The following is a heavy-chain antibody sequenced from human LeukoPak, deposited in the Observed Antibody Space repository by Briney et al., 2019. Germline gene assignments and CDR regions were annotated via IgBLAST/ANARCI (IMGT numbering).Heavy chain of an antibody. D-gene: IGHD3-10*01. J-gene: IGHJ4*02. CDR2: INPNSGGT. CDR3: ARPYGSGSYYKGGFNY. Sequence: ASVKVSCKASGYTFSGYYMHWVRQAPGQGLEWVGWINPNSGGTNYAQKFQGRVTMTRDTSISTAYMELSRLRSDDTAVYYCARPYGSGSYYKGGFNYWGQGTLVTVSS. CDR1: GYTFSGYY. V-gene: IGHV1-2*02.